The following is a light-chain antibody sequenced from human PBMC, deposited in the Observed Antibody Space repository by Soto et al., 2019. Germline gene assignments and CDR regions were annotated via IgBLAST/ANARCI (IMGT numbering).Light chain of an antibody. J-gene: IGLJ1*01. Sequence: SALTQPASVSGSPGQSITLSCTGTSNDVGNYNYVSWYQQYPGQAPRLLIYEVNNRPSGISDRFSGSKSGNTASLTISGLQADDEADYYCNSHTSTNTRVFGTGTKVTVL. CDR3: NSHTSTNTRV. CDR1: SNDVGNYNY. CDR2: EVN. V-gene: IGLV2-14*01.